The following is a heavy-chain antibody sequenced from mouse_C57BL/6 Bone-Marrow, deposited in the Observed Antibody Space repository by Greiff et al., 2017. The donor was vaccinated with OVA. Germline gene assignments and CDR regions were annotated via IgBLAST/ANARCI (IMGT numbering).Heavy chain of an antibody. Sequence: VKLQQSGAELARPGASVKLSCKASGYTFTSYGISWVKQRTGQGLEWIGEIYPRSGNTYYNEKFKGKATLTADKSSSTAYMELRSLTSEDSAVYFCARQLRLGYFDYWGQGTTLTVSS. V-gene: IGHV1-81*01. CDR2: IYPRSGNT. CDR3: ARQLRLGYFDY. J-gene: IGHJ2*01. D-gene: IGHD3-2*02. CDR1: GYTFTSYG.